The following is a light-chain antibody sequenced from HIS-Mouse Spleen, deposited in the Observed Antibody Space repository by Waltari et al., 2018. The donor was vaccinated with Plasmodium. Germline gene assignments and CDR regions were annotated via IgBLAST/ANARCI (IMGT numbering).Light chain of an antibody. V-gene: IGKV1-6*01. Sequence: AIQMTQSPSSLSASVGGRVTITCRASQGIRNDLGWYQQKPGKAPKLLISAASSLQSGVPSRFSGSGSGTDFTLTISSLQPEDFATYYCLQDYNYPYTFGQGTKLEIK. J-gene: IGKJ2*01. CDR3: LQDYNYPYT. CDR2: AAS. CDR1: QGIRND.